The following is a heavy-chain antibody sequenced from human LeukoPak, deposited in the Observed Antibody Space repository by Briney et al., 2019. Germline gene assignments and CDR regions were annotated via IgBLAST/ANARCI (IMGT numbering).Heavy chain of an antibody. CDR1: GGSISSSSYY. CDR3: ATGLWFGEHIDY. D-gene: IGHD3-10*01. CDR2: IYHSGST. Sequence: SETLSPTCTVSGGSISSSSYYWGWIRQPPGKVLEWIGEIYHSGSTNYNPSLKSRVTISVDKSKNQFSLKLSSVTAADTAVYYCATGLWFGEHIDYWGQGTLVTVSS. J-gene: IGHJ4*02. V-gene: IGHV4-39*07.